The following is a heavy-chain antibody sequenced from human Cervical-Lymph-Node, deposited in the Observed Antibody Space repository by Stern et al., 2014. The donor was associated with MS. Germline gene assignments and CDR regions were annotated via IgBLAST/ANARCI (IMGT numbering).Heavy chain of an antibody. CDR3: ARGTGTTFYYYYYGMDV. Sequence: VQLLESGAEVKKPGASVKVSCKASGYTFTSYGISWVRQAPGQGLEWMGWISAYNGNTNYAQKLQGRVTMTTDTSTSTAYMELRSLRSDDTAVYYCARGTGTTFYYYYYGMDVWGQGTTVTVSS. V-gene: IGHV1-18*01. CDR2: ISAYNGNT. D-gene: IGHD1-1*01. J-gene: IGHJ6*02. CDR1: GYTFTSYG.